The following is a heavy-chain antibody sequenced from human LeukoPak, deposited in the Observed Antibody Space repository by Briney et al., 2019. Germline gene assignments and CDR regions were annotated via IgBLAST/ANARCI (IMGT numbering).Heavy chain of an antibody. V-gene: IGHV4-30-2*01. CDR2: IYHSGST. Sequence: SETLSLTCTVSGGSISSGGYYWSWIRQPPGKGLEWIGYIYHSGSTYYNPSLKSRVTISVDRSKNQFSLKLSSVTAADTAVYYCARDVGYYYPGYFDYWGQGTLVTVSS. D-gene: IGHD3-10*01. J-gene: IGHJ4*02. CDR3: ARDVGYYYPGYFDY. CDR1: GGSISSGGYY.